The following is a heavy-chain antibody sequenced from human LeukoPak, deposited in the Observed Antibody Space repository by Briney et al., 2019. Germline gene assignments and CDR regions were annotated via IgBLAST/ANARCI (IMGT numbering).Heavy chain of an antibody. J-gene: IGHJ3*02. D-gene: IGHD3-9*01. CDR2: IYYSGST. CDR3: ARVTYDILTGFLPGAFDI. CDR1: GGSISSYY. Sequence: SETLSLTCTVSGGSISSYYWSWIRQPPEKGLEWIGYIYYSGSTNYNPSLKSRVTISVDTSKNQFSLRLNSVTAADTAVYYCARVTYDILTGFLPGAFDIWGQGTKVTVSS. V-gene: IGHV4-59*01.